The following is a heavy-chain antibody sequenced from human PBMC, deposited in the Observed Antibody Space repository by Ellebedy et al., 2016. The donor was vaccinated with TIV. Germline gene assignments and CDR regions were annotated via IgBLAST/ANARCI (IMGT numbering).Heavy chain of an antibody. CDR2: INHSGST. Sequence: SETLSLXXAVYGGSFSGYYWSWIRQPPGKGLEWIGEINHSGSTNYNPSLKSRVTISVDTSKNQFSLKLSSVTAADTAVYYCARGALRYYSSSWYQDYWGQGTLVTVSS. J-gene: IGHJ4*02. D-gene: IGHD6-13*01. V-gene: IGHV4-34*01. CDR3: ARGALRYYSSSWYQDY. CDR1: GGSFSGYY.